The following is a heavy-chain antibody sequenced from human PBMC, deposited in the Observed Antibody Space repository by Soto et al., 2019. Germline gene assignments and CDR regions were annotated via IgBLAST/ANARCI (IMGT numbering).Heavy chain of an antibody. V-gene: IGHV3-33*01. CDR3: ARDPSVTPVSYYYYYYGMDV. D-gene: IGHD4-4*01. J-gene: IGHJ6*01. CDR1: GFTFSSYG. CDR2: IWYDGSNK. Sequence: QVQLVESGGGVVQPGRSLRLSCAASGFTFSSYGMHWVRQAPGKGLEWVAVIWYDGSNKYYADSVKGRFTISRDNSKNTLYLQMNSLRAEDTAVYYCARDPSVTPVSYYYYYYGMDVW.